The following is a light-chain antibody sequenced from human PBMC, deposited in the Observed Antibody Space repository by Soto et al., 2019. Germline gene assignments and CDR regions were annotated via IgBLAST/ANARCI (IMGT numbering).Light chain of an antibody. CDR2: DVS. CDR3: SSYTTSNTRQIV. Sequence: QCVLTQPASVSGSPLQSITISCTGTSSDVGGYNYVSWYQHHPGKAPKLMIYDVSNRPSGVSNRFSGSKSGNTASLTISGLQPEDEADYYCSSYTTSNTRQIVFGTGTKVTVL. CDR1: SSDVGGYNY. J-gene: IGLJ1*01. V-gene: IGLV2-14*03.